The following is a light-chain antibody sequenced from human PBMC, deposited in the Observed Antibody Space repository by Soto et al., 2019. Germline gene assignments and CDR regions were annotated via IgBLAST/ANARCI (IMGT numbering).Light chain of an antibody. J-gene: IGKJ4*01. CDR1: QTVRNNY. Sequence: QSPGAVSLSPEERATLSCRASQTVRNNYLAWYQQKPGQAPRLLIYDASSRATGIPARFSGGGSGTDFTLTISRLQPEDFTVYYCQQFSSYPLPFGGVANV. CDR2: DAS. V-gene: IGKV3-20*01. CDR3: QQFSSYPLP.